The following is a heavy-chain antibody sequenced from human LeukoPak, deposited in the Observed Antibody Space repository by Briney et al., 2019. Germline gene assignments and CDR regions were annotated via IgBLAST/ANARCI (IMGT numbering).Heavy chain of an antibody. D-gene: IGHD3-22*01. Sequence: RGSLRLSCAASGFTFSIYAMSWVRQAPGKGLEWVSGISGSGGSTYYADSVKGRFTISRDNSKNTLYLQMNSLRAEDTAVYYCVYHSSGYWDAFDIWGQGTMVTVSS. CDR2: ISGSGGST. V-gene: IGHV3-23*01. CDR3: VYHSSGYWDAFDI. J-gene: IGHJ3*02. CDR1: GFTFSIYA.